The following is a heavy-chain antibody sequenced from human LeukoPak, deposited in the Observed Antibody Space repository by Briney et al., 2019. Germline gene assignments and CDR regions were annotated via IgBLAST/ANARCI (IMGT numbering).Heavy chain of an antibody. J-gene: IGHJ4*02. CDR1: GYTFTGYY. CDR2: INPNSGGT. CDR3: ARDPTYYDFWSGYPLAYFDY. V-gene: IGHV1-2*02. Sequence: ASVKVSCKASGYTFTGYYMHWVRQAPGQGLEWMGWINPNSGGTNYAQKFQGRVTMTRDMSTSTVYMELSSLRSEDTALYYCARDPTYYDFWSGYPLAYFDYWGQGTLVTVSS. D-gene: IGHD3-3*01.